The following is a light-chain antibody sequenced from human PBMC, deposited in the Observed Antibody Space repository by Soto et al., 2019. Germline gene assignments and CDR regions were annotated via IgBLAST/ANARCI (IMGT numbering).Light chain of an antibody. CDR1: QSIISW. Sequence: DIHMTQSPSTLSASVAGRVTITCRASQSIISWLAWYQYKPGKAPKVLIYKASRPASGIPLRFSGSGSGTEFTLTISSLQPDDFATYYCQQYDSYSSTFGQGTKVELK. CDR2: KAS. J-gene: IGKJ1*01. CDR3: QQYDSYSST. V-gene: IGKV1-5*03.